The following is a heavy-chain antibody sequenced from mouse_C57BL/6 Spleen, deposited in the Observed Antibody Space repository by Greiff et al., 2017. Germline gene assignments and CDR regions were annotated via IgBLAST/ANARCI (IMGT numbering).Heavy chain of an antibody. J-gene: IGHJ2*01. Sequence: QVQLQQPGAELVKPGASVKTSCKASGYTFTSYWITWVKQRPGQGLEWIGDIYPGSGSTNYNEKFKSKATLTVDTSSSTAYMQLSSLTSEDSAVYYCARYVYYGSSDVDYWGQGTTLTVSS. D-gene: IGHD1-1*01. CDR1: GYTFTSYW. CDR3: ARYVYYGSSDVDY. V-gene: IGHV1-55*01. CDR2: IYPGSGST.